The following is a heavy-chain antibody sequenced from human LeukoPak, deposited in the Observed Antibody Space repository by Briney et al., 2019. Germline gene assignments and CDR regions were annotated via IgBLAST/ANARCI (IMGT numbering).Heavy chain of an antibody. CDR3: ARLYAGAYTRLDP. Sequence: SETLSLTCTVSGGPISGFHWSWIRQPPGKGLEYIGDVFYSGGTNYNSSLKSRLTISVDTSRNQFSLKLTSVTAADTAVYYCARLYAGAYTRLDPWGQGTLVAVSS. D-gene: IGHD3-16*01. J-gene: IGHJ5*02. CDR1: GGPISGFH. CDR2: VFYSGGT. V-gene: IGHV4-59*08.